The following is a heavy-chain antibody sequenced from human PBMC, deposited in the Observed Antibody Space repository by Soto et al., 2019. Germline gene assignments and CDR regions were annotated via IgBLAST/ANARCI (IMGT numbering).Heavy chain of an antibody. CDR3: ARGGRGLHLPPHYFDY. J-gene: IGHJ4*02. CDR1: GGTFSSYA. V-gene: IGHV1-69*12. Sequence: QVQLVQSGAEVKKPGSSVKVSCKASGGTFSSYAISWVRQAPGQGLEWMGGIIPIFGTANYAQKFQGRVTITADDSTSTAYMERGSLRSEDTAVYYCARGGRGLHLPPHYFDYWGQGTLVTVSS. D-gene: IGHD3-16*01. CDR2: IIPIFGTA.